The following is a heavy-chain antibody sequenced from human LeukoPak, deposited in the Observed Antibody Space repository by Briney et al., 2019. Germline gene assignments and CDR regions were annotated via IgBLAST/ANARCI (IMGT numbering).Heavy chain of an antibody. CDR3: TRDSGTYNWLDP. Sequence: GGSLKLSCAASGFTFSGSAIHWVRQSSGKGLEWVGHIDKKDNFYASTSAASVTGRFTISRDDSKNTAYLQMNSLKTEDTALYYCTRDSGTYNWLDPWGQGTLVTVSS. J-gene: IGHJ5*02. CDR1: GFTFSGSA. V-gene: IGHV3-73*01. D-gene: IGHD1-26*01. CDR2: IDKKDNFYAS.